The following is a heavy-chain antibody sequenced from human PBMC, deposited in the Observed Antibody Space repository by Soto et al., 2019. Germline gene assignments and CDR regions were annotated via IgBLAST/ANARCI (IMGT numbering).Heavy chain of an antibody. CDR2: INHSGST. CDR1: GGSFSGYY. Sequence: SETLSLTCAVYGGSFSGYYWSWIRQPPGKGLEWIGEINHSGSTNYNPSLKSRVTISVDTSKNQFSLKLSSVTPADTAVYYCARWPRLFYYYGMDVWGQGTTVTVSS. D-gene: IGHD6-6*01. CDR3: ARWPRLFYYYGMDV. V-gene: IGHV4-34*01. J-gene: IGHJ6*02.